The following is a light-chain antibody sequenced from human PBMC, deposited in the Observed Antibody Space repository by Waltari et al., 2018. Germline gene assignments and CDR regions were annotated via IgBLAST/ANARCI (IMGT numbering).Light chain of an antibody. CDR3: SSYAGSNLWV. J-gene: IGLJ3*02. V-gene: IGLV2-8*01. Sequence: QSALTQPPSASGSPGQSVTISCTGTSSDVGGYNYVSWYQQHPGKAPKVMIYEVSKRPSGVPDRFSGSKSDNTAALTVSGLQAEDEADYYCSSYAGSNLWVFGGGTKLTVL. CDR2: EVS. CDR1: SSDVGGYNY.